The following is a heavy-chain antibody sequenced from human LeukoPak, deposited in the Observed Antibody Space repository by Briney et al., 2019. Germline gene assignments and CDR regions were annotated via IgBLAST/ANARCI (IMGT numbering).Heavy chain of an antibody. V-gene: IGHV3-21*01. Sequence: GGSLRLSCAASGFTFSSYSMNWVRQASGKGLEWVSSISTSSSYIYYADSLKGRFTISRDNAKNSLYLQMDSLRAEDTAVYYCAREGTTVGHDFDYWGQGTLVTISS. CDR3: AREGTTVGHDFDY. D-gene: IGHD4-11*01. CDR2: ISTSSSYI. J-gene: IGHJ4*02. CDR1: GFTFSSYS.